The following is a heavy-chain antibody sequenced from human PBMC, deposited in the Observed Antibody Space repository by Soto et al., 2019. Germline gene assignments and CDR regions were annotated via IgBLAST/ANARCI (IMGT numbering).Heavy chain of an antibody. D-gene: IGHD6-19*01. CDR3: AKDLPKYSSGWYYFDY. V-gene: IGHV3-30*02. J-gene: IGHJ4*02. CDR2: IWYDGSNK. CDR1: GFTFSSYG. Sequence: GGSLRLSCATSGFTFSSYGMHWVRQAPGKGLEWVAVIWYDGSNKYYAESVEGRFTMSRDNSKNTLYLQMNSLRAEDTAVYYCAKDLPKYSSGWYYFDYWGQGTLVTVSS.